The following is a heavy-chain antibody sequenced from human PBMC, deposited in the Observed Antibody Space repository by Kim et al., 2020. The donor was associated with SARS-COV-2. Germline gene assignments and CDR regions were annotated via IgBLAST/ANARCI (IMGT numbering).Heavy chain of an antibody. CDR1: GFTFDDYA. D-gene: IGHD5-12*01. V-gene: IGHV3-9*01. CDR3: AKDTDGYKSPGQGGFDY. Sequence: GGSLRLSCAASGFTFDDYAMHWVRQAPGKGLEWVSGISWNSGSIGYADSVKGRFTISRDNAKNSLYLQMNSLRAEDTALYYCAKDTDGYKSPGQGGFDYWGQGTLVTVSS. CDR2: ISWNSGSI. J-gene: IGHJ4*02.